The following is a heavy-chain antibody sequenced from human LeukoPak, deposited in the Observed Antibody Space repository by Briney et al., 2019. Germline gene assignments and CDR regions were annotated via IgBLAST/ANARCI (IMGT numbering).Heavy chain of an antibody. J-gene: IGHJ3*02. D-gene: IGHD3-3*01. V-gene: IGHV1-2*02. CDR1: GYTFTGYY. Sequence: GASVKVSCKASGYTFTGYYMHWVRQAPGQGLEWMGWINPNSGGIKYAQKFQGRVTMTRDTSISTAYMELSRLRSDDTAVYYCARAESITIFGVVTPDGAFDIWGQGTMVTVSS. CDR3: ARAESITIFGVVTPDGAFDI. CDR2: INPNSGGI.